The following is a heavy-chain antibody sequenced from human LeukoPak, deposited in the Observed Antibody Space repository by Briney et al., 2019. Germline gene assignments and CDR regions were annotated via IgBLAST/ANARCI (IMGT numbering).Heavy chain of an antibody. CDR1: GGSISSYY. CDR3: AKGGAGARSRDAFDV. D-gene: IGHD1-26*01. V-gene: IGHV4-59*01. CDR2: IYHSGNT. J-gene: IGHJ3*01. Sequence: SETLSLTCTVSGGSISSYYWSWIRQPPGKGLEWIGYIYHSGNTNYSPSLKSRVTISADTSRDRFSLKLSSVTAADTAVYFCAKGGAGARSRDAFDVWGQGTMVTVSS.